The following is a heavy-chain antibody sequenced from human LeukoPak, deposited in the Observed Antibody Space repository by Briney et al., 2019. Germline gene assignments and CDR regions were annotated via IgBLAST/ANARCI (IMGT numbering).Heavy chain of an antibody. D-gene: IGHD2-2*02. CDR1: GYTFTGYY. V-gene: IGHV1-2*02. J-gene: IGHJ6*03. CDR2: INPNSGGT. Sequence: ASVKVSCKASGYTFTGYYMHWVRQAPGQGLEWMGWINPNSGGTNYAQKFQGRVTMTRDTSISTAYMELSRLRSDDTAVYYCASCSSTSCYTGGSYYYMDVWGKGTTVTVSS. CDR3: ASCSSTSCYTGGSYYYMDV.